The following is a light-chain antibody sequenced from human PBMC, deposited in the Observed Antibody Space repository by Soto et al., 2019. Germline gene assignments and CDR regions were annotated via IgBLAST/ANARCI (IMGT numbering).Light chain of an antibody. CDR2: DAS. CDR3: QQHPIYSPA. Sequence: DIELTQSPSTLSASVGDRVTITCRASQRISKWLAWYQQKPGRAPKLLIYDASRLVGGVPSRFSGSGSGTEFTLIISSLQPEDFATYWCQQHPIYSPAFGGGTRVEI. J-gene: IGKJ4*01. V-gene: IGKV1-5*01. CDR1: QRISKW.